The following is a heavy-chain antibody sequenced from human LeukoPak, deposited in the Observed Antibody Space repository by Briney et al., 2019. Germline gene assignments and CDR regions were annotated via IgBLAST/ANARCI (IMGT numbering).Heavy chain of an antibody. D-gene: IGHD3-10*01. J-gene: IGHJ4*02. Sequence: QPGGSLRLSCAASSFSFTNYWMHWVRQAPGKGLVWVSRVKSDGSNPSYADSVKGRFTISRDNAENMLYLQMNTLGAEDTAVYYCARDIVSGSGSLDYWGQGTLVTVSS. CDR2: VKSDGSNP. CDR3: ARDIVSGSGSLDY. CDR1: SFSFTNYW. V-gene: IGHV3-74*01.